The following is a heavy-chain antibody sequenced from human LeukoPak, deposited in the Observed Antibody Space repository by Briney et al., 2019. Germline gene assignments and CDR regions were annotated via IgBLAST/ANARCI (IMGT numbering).Heavy chain of an antibody. CDR3: AKSKTRGGYSGYGIFDY. CDR1: GGSFSGYY. V-gene: IGHV4-34*01. J-gene: IGHJ4*02. D-gene: IGHD5-12*01. Sequence: SETLSLTCAVYGGSFSGYYWSWIRQPPGKGLEWIGEINHSGSTNYNPSLKSRVTILVDTSKNQFSLKLSSVTAADTAVYYCAKSKTRGGYSGYGIFDYWGQGTLVSVSS. CDR2: INHSGST.